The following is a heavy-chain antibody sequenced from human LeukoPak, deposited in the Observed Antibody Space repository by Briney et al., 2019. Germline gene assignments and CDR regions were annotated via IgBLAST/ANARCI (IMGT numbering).Heavy chain of an antibody. CDR1: GGSFSGYY. J-gene: IGHJ4*02. CDR3: ARGPDGYNPPTY. V-gene: IGHV4-34*01. D-gene: IGHD5-24*01. Sequence: SETLSLTCAVYGGSFSGYYWSWIRQPPGKGLEWIGEINHSGSTNYNPSLKSRVTISVDTSKNQFSLKLSSVTAADTAVYYCARGPDGYNPPTYWGQGTLVTVSS. CDR2: INHSGST.